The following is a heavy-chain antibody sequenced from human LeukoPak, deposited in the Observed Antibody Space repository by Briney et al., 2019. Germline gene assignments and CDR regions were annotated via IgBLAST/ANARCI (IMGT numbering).Heavy chain of an antibody. CDR1: GFTFSSYG. Sequence: GSLRLSCAASGFTFSSYGMHWIRQPPGKGLEWIGSIYYSGSTYYNPSLKSRVTISVDTSKNQFSLKLSSVTAADTAVYYCASLGFSRGYFDYWGQGTLVTVSS. CDR3: ASLGFSRGYFDY. D-gene: IGHD3-10*01. CDR2: IYYSGST. V-gene: IGHV4-39*01. J-gene: IGHJ4*02.